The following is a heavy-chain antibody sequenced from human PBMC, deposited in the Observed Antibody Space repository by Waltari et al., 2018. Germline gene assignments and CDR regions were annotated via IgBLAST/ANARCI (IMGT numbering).Heavy chain of an antibody. Sequence: QVQLQQWGAGLLKPSGTLSLTCDVYGGDFSGYYWSWIREPPGKGLEWIGEINHSGSTNYHPSLKSVVTISVSTSTTPFSLKLSSVTAAATAVYYCARVFHVVVIARVFAFDIWGQGTMVTVSS. CDR3: ARVFHVVVIARVFAFDI. CDR2: INHSGST. V-gene: IGHV4-34*01. J-gene: IGHJ3*02. D-gene: IGHD2-21*01. CDR1: GGDFSGYY.